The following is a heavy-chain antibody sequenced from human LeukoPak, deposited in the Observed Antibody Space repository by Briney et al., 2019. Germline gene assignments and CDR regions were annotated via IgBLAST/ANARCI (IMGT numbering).Heavy chain of an antibody. CDR3: ARPQLLSPFDI. D-gene: IGHD2-2*01. J-gene: IGHJ3*02. Sequence: GASVKVSCKASGYTFTSYGISWVRQAPGQGLEWLGWINPNSGGTKYAQMFQGRVTMTRDPSISTAYMELSRLKSDDTAVYYCARPQLLSPFDIWGQGTMVTVSS. CDR2: INPNSGGT. V-gene: IGHV1-2*02. CDR1: GYTFTSYG.